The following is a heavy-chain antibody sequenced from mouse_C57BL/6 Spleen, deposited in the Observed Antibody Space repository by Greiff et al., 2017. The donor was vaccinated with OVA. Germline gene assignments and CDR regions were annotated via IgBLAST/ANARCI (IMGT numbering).Heavy chain of an antibody. Sequence: EVQLQESGAELVRPGASVKLSCTASGFNIKDDYMHWVKQSPEQGLEWIGWIDPENGYTEYASKFQGKATITADTSSNTAYLQISSLTSEDAAVYCCTRGATVGSHWYFGVWGTGTTVTVSS. CDR2: IDPENGYT. V-gene: IGHV14-4*01. D-gene: IGHD1-1*01. CDR3: TRGATVGSHWYFGV. J-gene: IGHJ1*03. CDR1: GFNIKDDY.